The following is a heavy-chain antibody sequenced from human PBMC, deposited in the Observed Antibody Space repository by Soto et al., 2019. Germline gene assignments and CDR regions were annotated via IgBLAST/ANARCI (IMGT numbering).Heavy chain of an antibody. CDR2: ISSSSSYT. J-gene: IGHJ6*02. CDR3: ARKEVSSSWTYYYYGMDV. CDR1: GFTFSDYY. V-gene: IGHV3-11*06. Sequence: GGSLRLSCAASGFTFSDYYMSWIRQAPGKGLEWVSYISSSSSYTNYADSVKGRFTISRDNAKNSLYLQMNSLRAEDTAVYYCARKEVSSSWTYYYYGMDVWGQGTTVTVSS. D-gene: IGHD6-13*01.